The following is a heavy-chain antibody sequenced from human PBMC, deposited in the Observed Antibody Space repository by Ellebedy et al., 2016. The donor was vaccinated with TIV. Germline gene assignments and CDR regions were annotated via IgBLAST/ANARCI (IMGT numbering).Heavy chain of an antibody. CDR1: GGSFSAYY. Sequence: MPSETLSLTCAVYGGSFSAYYWSWIRQPPGKGLEWIGEINHSGSTNYNPSLKSRVTVSVDTSKYQFSLKLSSVTAADTAVYYCARGRRDYYYGSGSYYNYWGQGTLVTVSS. V-gene: IGHV4-34*01. CDR3: ARGRRDYYYGSGSYYNY. D-gene: IGHD3-10*01. J-gene: IGHJ4*02. CDR2: INHSGST.